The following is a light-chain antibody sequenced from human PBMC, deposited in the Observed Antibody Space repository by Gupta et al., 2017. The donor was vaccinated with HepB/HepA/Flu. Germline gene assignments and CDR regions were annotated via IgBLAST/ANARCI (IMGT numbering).Light chain of an antibody. J-gene: IGLJ3*02. CDR1: RSNIGSNA. V-gene: IGLV1-44*01. CDR2: SNS. CDR3: AAWDDSLNGWV. Sequence: QSVLTQPPSASGTPGQTVTISCSGSRSNIGSNAVNWYQHLPGTAPKLLIYSNSQRPSGVPDRFSGSRSGTSASLAISGLQSEYEADYYCAAWDDSLNGWVFGGGTKLTVL.